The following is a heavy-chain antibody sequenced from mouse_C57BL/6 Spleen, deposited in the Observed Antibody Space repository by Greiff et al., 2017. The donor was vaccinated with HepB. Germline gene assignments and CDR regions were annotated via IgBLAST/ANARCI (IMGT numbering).Heavy chain of an antibody. CDR3: ARGWLLRGDWFAY. V-gene: IGHV1-53*01. J-gene: IGHJ3*01. CDR1: GYTFTSYW. Sequence: QVQLKQPGTELVKPGASVKLSCKASGYTFTSYWMHWVKQRPGQGLEWIGNINPSNGGTNYNEKFKSKATLTVDKSSSTAYMQLSSLTSEDSAVYYCARGWLLRGDWFAYWGQGTLVTVSA. CDR2: INPSNGGT. D-gene: IGHD2-3*01.